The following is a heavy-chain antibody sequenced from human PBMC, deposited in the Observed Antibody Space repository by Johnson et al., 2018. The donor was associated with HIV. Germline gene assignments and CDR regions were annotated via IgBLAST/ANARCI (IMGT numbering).Heavy chain of an antibody. CDR3: ARDRYPRRYFDWLFDAFDI. V-gene: IGHV3-30*03. CDR1: GFTFNSYG. Sequence: QVQLVESGGGVVQPGGSLRLSCAASGFTFNSYGMHWVRQAPGKGLEWVAVISYDGSNKYYADSVKGRFTISRDNSKNTLYLQMNSLRAEDTAVYYCARDRYPRRYFDWLFDAFDIWGQGTMVTVSS. J-gene: IGHJ3*02. CDR2: ISYDGSNK. D-gene: IGHD3-9*01.